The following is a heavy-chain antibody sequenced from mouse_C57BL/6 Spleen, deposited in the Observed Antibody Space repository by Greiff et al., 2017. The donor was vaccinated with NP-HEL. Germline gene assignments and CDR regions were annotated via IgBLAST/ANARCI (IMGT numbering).Heavy chain of an antibody. D-gene: IGHD1-1*01. CDR2: ISSGGSYT. CDR1: GFTFSSYG. V-gene: IGHV5-6*02. J-gene: IGHJ2*01. CDR3: ARPIFYYGSTSYYFDY. Sequence: EVMLVESGGDLVKPGGSLKLSCAASGFTFSSYGMSWVRQTPDKRLEWVATISSGGSYTYYPDSVKGRFTISRDNAKNTLYLQMSSLKSEDTAMYYCARPIFYYGSTSYYFDYWGQGTTLTVSS.